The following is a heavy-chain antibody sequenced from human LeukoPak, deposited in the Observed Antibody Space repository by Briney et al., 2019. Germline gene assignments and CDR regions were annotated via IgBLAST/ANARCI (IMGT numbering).Heavy chain of an antibody. CDR2: INHSGST. J-gene: IGHJ5*02. V-gene: IGHV4-39*07. CDR3: ARGRLVRTGGWFDP. CDR1: GGSISSSSYY. D-gene: IGHD1-14*01. Sequence: SETLSLTCTVSGGSISSSSYYWSWIRQPPGKGLEWIGEINHSGSTNYNPSLKSRVTISVDTSKNQFSLKLSSVTAADTAVYYCARGRLVRTGGWFDPWGQGTLVTVSS.